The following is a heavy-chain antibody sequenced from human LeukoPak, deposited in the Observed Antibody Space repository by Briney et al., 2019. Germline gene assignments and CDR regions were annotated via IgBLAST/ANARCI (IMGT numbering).Heavy chain of an antibody. J-gene: IGHJ4*02. D-gene: IGHD5-18*01. CDR1: GGSFSGYY. Sequence: SETLSLTCAVYGGSFSGYYWSWIRHPPGKGLEWIGEINHSGSTNYNTSLKSRVTISVDTSNNQFSLKLSSVTAADTAVYYCARGGFGYSYGHGLDYWGGGTLVSVSS. V-gene: IGHV4-34*01. CDR3: ARGGFGYSYGHGLDY. CDR2: INHSGST.